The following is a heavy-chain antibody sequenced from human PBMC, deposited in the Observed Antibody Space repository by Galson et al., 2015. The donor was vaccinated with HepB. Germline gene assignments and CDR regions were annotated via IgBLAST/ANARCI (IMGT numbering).Heavy chain of an antibody. CDR2: INPNSGGT. D-gene: IGHD1-26*01. V-gene: IGHV1-2*02. J-gene: IGHJ4*02. Sequence: SVKVSCKASGGTFSTYTISWVRQAPGQGLEWMGWINPNSGGTNYAQKFQGRVTMTRDTSISTAYMELSRLRSDDTAVYYCAGGLAGWELLSSFDYWGQGTLVTVSS. CDR3: AGGLAGWELLSSFDY. CDR1: GGTFSTYT.